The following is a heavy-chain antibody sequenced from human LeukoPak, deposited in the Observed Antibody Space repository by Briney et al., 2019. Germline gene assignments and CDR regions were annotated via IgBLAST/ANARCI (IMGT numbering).Heavy chain of an antibody. CDR1: GYTFTGYY. V-gene: IGHV1-2*02. Sequence: ASVKVSCKASGYTFTGYYMHWVRQAPGQGLEGMGWINPNSGGTNYAQKFQGRVTMTRDTSISTAYMELSRLRSDDTAVYYCAISGYCSGGSCQPFDYWGQGTLVTVSS. CDR3: AISGYCSGGSCQPFDY. CDR2: INPNSGGT. J-gene: IGHJ4*02. D-gene: IGHD2-15*01.